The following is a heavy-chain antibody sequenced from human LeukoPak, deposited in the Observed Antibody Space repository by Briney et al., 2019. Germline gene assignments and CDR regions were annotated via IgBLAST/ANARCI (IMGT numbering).Heavy chain of an antibody. D-gene: IGHD1-26*01. V-gene: IGHV4-39*01. Sequence: PSETLSLTCTVSGGSISSYYWGWIRQPPGKGLEWIGNIYYSGSTYYNPSLKSRVTISVDTSKNQFSLKLSSVTAADTAVYYCARQSGSYGVYYYYMDVWGKGTTVTISS. J-gene: IGHJ6*03. CDR3: ARQSGSYGVYYYYMDV. CDR1: GGSISSYY. CDR2: IYYSGST.